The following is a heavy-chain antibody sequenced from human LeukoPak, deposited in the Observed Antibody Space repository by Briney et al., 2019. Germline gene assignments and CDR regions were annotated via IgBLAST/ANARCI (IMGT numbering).Heavy chain of an antibody. V-gene: IGHV3-33*01. D-gene: IGHD2-2*01. CDR1: GFTFSSYG. CDR2: IWYDGSNK. J-gene: IGHJ5*02. CDR3: ARGVGYCSSTSCYWWFGP. Sequence: GGSLRLSCAASGFTFSSYGMHWVRQAPGKGLEWVAVIWYDGSNKYYADSVKGRFTISRDNSKNTLYLQMNSLRAEDTAVYYCARGVGYCSSTSCYWWFGPWGQGTLVTVSS.